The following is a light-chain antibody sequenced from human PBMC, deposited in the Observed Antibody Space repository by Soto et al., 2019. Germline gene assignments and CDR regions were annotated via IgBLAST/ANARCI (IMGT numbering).Light chain of an antibody. Sequence: DIQMTQSPSSLSASVGDRVTITCRASQSISNYLNWYQQKPGKAPKLLIYAASTLQGGVPSTFSGRGSGSYFTLTISSLQPEDCATYYCQQSYSTPPITFGPGTKVDI. J-gene: IGKJ3*01. CDR1: QSISNY. CDR2: AAS. CDR3: QQSYSTPPIT. V-gene: IGKV1-39*01.